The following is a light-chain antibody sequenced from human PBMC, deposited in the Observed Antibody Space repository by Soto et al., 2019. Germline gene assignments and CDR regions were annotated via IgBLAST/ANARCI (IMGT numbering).Light chain of an antibody. V-gene: IGKV3-11*01. CDR1: QNLGDY. CDR3: QQRGHWPPPFT. CDR2: DAS. J-gene: IGKJ3*01. Sequence: IVLTQSPATLSLSPGDRATLSCRASQNLGDYLAWYQHKPGQAPRLLIYDASKRATGIPARFSGSGSGTYFPLTSSSVEPEDFAVYYGQQRGHWPPPFTFGPGTKVDI.